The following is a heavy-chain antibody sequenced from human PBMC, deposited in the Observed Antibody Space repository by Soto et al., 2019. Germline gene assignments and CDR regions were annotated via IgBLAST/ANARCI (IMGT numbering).Heavy chain of an antibody. CDR3: AKEPAYGDYRYFDY. V-gene: IGHV3-23*01. J-gene: IGHJ4*02. CDR2: ISGSGGST. CDR1: GFTFSSYA. Sequence: EVQLLESGGGLVQPGGSLRLSCAASGFTFSSYAMSWVRQAPGKGLEWVSAISGSGGSTYYADSVQGRFTISRDNSTNTLYLHMNSLRAEDTAVYYGAKEPAYGDYRYFDYWGQGTLVTVSS. D-gene: IGHD4-17*01.